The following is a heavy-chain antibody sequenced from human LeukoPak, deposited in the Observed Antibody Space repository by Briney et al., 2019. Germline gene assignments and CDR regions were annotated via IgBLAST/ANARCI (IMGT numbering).Heavy chain of an antibody. CDR3: TTDITMIVVVITTSRDY. CDR1: GLTFSNAW. D-gene: IGHD3-22*01. Sequence: GGSLRLSCAASGLTFSNAWMSWVRQAPGKGLEWVGRIKSKTDGGTTDYAAPVKGRFTISRDDSKNTLYLQMNSLKTEDTAVYYCTTDITMIVVVITTSRDYWGQGTLVTVSS. CDR2: IKSKTDGGTT. J-gene: IGHJ4*02. V-gene: IGHV3-15*01.